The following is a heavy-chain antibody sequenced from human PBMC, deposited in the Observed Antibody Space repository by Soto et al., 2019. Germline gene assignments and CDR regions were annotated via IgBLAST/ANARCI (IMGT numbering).Heavy chain of an antibody. CDR3: AHTPYCSGGSCYSVVGY. V-gene: IGHV2-5*02. D-gene: IGHD2-15*01. J-gene: IGHJ4*02. CDR1: GFSLSTSGVG. CDR2: IYWDDDK. Sequence: QITLKESGPTLVKPTQTLTLTCTFSGFSLSTSGVGVGWIRQPPGKALEWLALIYWDDDKRYSPSLKSRLTLTKDTSKNQVVLTMTNMDPVDTATYYCAHTPYCSGGSCYSVVGYWGQGTLVTVSS.